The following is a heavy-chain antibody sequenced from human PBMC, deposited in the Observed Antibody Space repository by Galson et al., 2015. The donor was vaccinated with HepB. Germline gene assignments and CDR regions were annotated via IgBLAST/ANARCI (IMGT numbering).Heavy chain of an antibody. CDR2: ISSSSSYI. CDR3: AGVKGGYYDSSTADY. J-gene: IGHJ4*02. Sequence: SLRLSCAASGFTFSSYSMNWVRQAPGKGLEWVSSISSSSSYIYYADSVKGRFTISRDNAKNSLYLQMNSLRAEDTAVYYCAGVKGGYYDSSTADYWGQGTLVTVSS. CDR1: GFTFSSYS. D-gene: IGHD3-22*01. V-gene: IGHV3-21*01.